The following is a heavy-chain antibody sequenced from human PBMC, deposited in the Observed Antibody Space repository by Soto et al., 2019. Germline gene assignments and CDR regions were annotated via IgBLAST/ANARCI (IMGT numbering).Heavy chain of an antibody. Sequence: APLSLTCAGSRGSFSGYYWRWIRQPPGKGLEWIGEINHSGSTNYNPSLKSRVTISVDTSKNQFSLKLSSVTAADTAVYYCARGMDVWGQGTTVTVSS. CDR3: ARGMDV. J-gene: IGHJ6*02. CDR1: RGSFSGYY. CDR2: INHSGST. V-gene: IGHV4-34*01.